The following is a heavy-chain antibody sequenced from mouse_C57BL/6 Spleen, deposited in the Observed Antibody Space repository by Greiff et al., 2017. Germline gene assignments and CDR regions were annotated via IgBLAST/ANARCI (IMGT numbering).Heavy chain of an antibody. CDR3: ARGDYSNYYWYFEV. V-gene: IGHV1-61*01. J-gene: IGHJ1*03. CDR2: IYPSDSET. Sequence: QVQLQQPGAELVRPGSSVKLSCKASGYTFTSYWMDWVKQRPGQGLEWIGNIYPSDSETHYNQKFKDKATLTVDKSSSTAYMQLSSLTSEDSAVYYCARGDYSNYYWYFEVWGTGTTVTVSS. D-gene: IGHD2-5*01. CDR1: GYTFTSYW.